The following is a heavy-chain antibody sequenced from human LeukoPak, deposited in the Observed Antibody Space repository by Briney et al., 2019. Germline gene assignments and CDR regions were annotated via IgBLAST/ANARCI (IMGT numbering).Heavy chain of an antibody. Sequence: PGGSLRLSCAASGFTFSSYGMHWVRQAPGKGLEWVAVIWYDGSNKYYADSVKGRFTISRDNSKNTLYLQMNSLRAEDTAVYYCARDRGYSSGWENSWYFDLWGRGTLVTVSS. CDR3: ARDRGYSSGWENSWYFDL. V-gene: IGHV3-33*01. D-gene: IGHD6-19*01. J-gene: IGHJ2*01. CDR1: GFTFSSYG. CDR2: IWYDGSNK.